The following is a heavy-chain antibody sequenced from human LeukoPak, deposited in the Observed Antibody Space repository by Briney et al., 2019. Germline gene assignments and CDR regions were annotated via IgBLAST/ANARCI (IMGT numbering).Heavy chain of an antibody. J-gene: IGHJ6*02. CDR1: GFTFSDYY. CDR3: ASSTVTTVYCYYGMDV. D-gene: IGHD4-17*01. V-gene: IGHV3-11*01. Sequence: GGSLRLSCAASGFTFSDYYMSWIRQAPGKGLEWVSYISSSGSTIYYADSVKGRFTISRDNAKNSLYLQMNSLRAEDTAVYYCASSTVTTVYCYYGMDVWGQGTTVTVSS. CDR2: ISSSGSTI.